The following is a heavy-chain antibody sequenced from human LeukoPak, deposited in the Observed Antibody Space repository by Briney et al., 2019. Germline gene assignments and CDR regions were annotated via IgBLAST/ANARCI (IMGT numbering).Heavy chain of an antibody. J-gene: IGHJ4*02. D-gene: IGHD3-3*01. CDR2: INHSGST. V-gene: IGHV4-34*01. CDR1: GGSFSGYY. CDR3: ARVRSDFWSGTRPYYFDY. Sequence: SETLSLTCAVYGGSFSGYYWSWIRQPPGKGLEWIGEINHSGSTNYNPSLKSRVTISVDTSKNQFSLKLSSVTAADTAVYYCARVRSDFWSGTRPYYFDYWGQGTLVTVSS.